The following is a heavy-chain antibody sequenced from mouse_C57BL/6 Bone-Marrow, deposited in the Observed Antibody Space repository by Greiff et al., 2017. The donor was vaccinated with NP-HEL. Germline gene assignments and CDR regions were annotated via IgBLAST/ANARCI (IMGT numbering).Heavy chain of an antibody. Sequence: QVQLQQPGAELVMPGASVKLSCKASGYTFTSYWMHWVKQRPGQGLEWIGEIDPSASYPNYNQKFKGKSTLTVDKSSSTAYMQLSSLTSEDSAVYYCAREGDSLFAYWGQGTLVTVSA. CDR2: IDPSASYP. J-gene: IGHJ3*01. V-gene: IGHV1-69*01. CDR1: GYTFTSYW. D-gene: IGHD3-3*01. CDR3: AREGDSLFAY.